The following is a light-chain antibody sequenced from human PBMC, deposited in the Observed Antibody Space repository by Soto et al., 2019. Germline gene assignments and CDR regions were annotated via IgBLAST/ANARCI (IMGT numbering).Light chain of an antibody. V-gene: IGKV1-12*01. CDR3: LQANNFPVT. CDR1: QGIGSW. J-gene: IGKJ4*01. CDR2: PAS. Sequence: DIQMTQSPSFVSASIGDRVPITCRASQGIGSWLAWYQQVPGRAPRLLIFPASPFQSGVSSRFRGSGSGTDFTLTITSLQPEDFATYFCLQANNFPVTFGEGTKVEMK.